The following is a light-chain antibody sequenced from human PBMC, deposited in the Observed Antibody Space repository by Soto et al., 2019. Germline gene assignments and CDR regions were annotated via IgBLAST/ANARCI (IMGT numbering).Light chain of an antibody. V-gene: IGLV2-14*01. CDR2: EVS. CDR3: SSYTITSTLVA. CDR1: SSDVGGYNY. J-gene: IGLJ2*01. Sequence: QSALTQPASVSGSPGQSITISCTGTSSDVGGYNYVSWYQQHPGKAPKLIIYEVSNRPSGISDRFSGSKSGNTASLTISGLQAEDEADYYCSSYTITSTLVAFGGGTKVTVL.